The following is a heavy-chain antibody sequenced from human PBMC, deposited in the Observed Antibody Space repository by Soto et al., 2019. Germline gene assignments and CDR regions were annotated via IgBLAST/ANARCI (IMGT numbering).Heavy chain of an antibody. CDR2: IKHSGST. D-gene: IGHD6-19*01. V-gene: IGHV4-34*01. CDR3: ARTGYSSGWYKAAFDI. CDR1: GGSFSGYY. Sequence: QVQLQQWGAGLLKPSETLSLTCAVYGGSFSGYYWSWIRQPPGRGREWIGEIKHSGSTNYNPSLKSRVTISVDTSKNQCSLKVSSVTAADTAVYYCARTGYSSGWYKAAFDIWGQRTMVTVSS. J-gene: IGHJ3*02.